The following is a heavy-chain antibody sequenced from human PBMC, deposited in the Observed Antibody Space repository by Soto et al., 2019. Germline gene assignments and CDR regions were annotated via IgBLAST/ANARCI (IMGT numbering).Heavy chain of an antibody. CDR1: GYRFTTYW. Sequence: GESLKISCKDSGYRFTTYWIAWVRQMPGKGLEWMGSIYPGDSNTRYNPSFQGQVTISADKSITTAYLQGSSLRASDTAMYYCARLGHCTTTSCYYYYGPDVWGQGTTVTVSS. V-gene: IGHV5-51*01. CDR3: ARLGHCTTTSCYYYYGPDV. D-gene: IGHD2-2*01. J-gene: IGHJ6*02. CDR2: IYPGDSNT.